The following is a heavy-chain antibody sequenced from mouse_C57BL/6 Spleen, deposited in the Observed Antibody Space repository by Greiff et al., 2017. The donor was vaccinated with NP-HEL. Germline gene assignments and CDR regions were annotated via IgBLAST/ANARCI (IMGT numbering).Heavy chain of an antibody. CDR2: ISYDGSN. Sequence: DVKLQESGPGLVKPSQSLSLTCSVTGYSITSGYYWNWIRQFPGNKLEWMGYISYDGSNNYNPSLKNRISITRDTSKNQFFLKLNSVTTEDTATYYCARDPAYYSNYENWYFDVWGTGTTVTVSS. CDR3: ARDPAYYSNYENWYFDV. D-gene: IGHD2-5*01. J-gene: IGHJ1*03. V-gene: IGHV3-6*01. CDR1: GYSITSGYY.